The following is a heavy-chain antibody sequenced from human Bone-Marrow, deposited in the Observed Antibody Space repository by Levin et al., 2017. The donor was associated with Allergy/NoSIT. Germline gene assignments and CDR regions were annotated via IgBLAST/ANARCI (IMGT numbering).Heavy chain of an antibody. V-gene: IGHV4-34*01. CDR3: ARDGWFGELLYRTPP. Sequence: GSLRLSCAVYGGSFSGYYWSWIRQPPGKGLEWIGEINHSGSTNYNPSLKSRVTISVDTSKNQFSLKLSSVTAADTAVYYCARDGWFGELLYRTPPWGQGTLVTVSS. J-gene: IGHJ5*02. CDR2: INHSGST. D-gene: IGHD3-10*01. CDR1: GGSFSGYY.